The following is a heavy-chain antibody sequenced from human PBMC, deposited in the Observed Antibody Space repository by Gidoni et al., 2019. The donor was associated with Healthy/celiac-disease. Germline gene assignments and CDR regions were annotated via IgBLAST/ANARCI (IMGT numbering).Heavy chain of an antibody. D-gene: IGHD6-6*01. Sequence: QVQLQQWGAGLLKPSETLSLTCAVYGGSFSGYYWSWIRQPPGKGLEWIGEINHSVSTNYNPSLKSRVTISVDTSKNQFSLKLSSVTAADTAVYYCARGMGSSSSRFDYWGQGTLVTVSS. CDR2: INHSVST. CDR3: ARGMGSSSSRFDY. V-gene: IGHV4-34*01. CDR1: GGSFSGYY. J-gene: IGHJ4*02.